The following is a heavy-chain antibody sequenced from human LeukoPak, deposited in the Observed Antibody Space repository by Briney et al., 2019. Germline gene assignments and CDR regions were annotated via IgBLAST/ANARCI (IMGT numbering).Heavy chain of an antibody. V-gene: IGHV3-30*02. J-gene: IGHJ4*02. CDR1: GFTFSSYG. Sequence: GGSLRLSCAASGFTFSSYGMHWVRQAPGKGLEWVAFIRYDGSNKYYADSVKSRFTISRDNSKNTLYLQMNSLRAEDTAVYYCAKLSSSWYPDFDYWGQGTLVTVSS. CDR3: AKLSSSWYPDFDY. D-gene: IGHD6-13*01. CDR2: IRYDGSNK.